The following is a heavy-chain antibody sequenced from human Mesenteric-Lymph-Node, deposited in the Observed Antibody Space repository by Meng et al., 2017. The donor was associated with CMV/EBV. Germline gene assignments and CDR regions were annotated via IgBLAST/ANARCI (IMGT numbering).Heavy chain of an antibody. V-gene: IGHV3-74*01. CDR3: ARGVYASGYYFAY. D-gene: IGHD3-22*01. CDR1: GFSFNTYW. CDR2: LNSDGSAP. J-gene: IGHJ4*02. Sequence: GESLKISCAASGFSFNTYWMHWIRQVPGKGPVWVSRLNSDGSAPTYAESVKGRFTISRDNAKNTLYLQMNSLRVEDTAIYYCARGVYASGYYFAYWGPGTQVTVS.